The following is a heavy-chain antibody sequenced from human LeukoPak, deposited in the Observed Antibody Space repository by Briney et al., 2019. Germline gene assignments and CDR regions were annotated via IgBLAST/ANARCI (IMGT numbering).Heavy chain of an antibody. CDR3: ARAAGLANSPAFDY. CDR2: IYSSGTT. Sequence: PSETLSLTCTASGGSISSWYWNWIRQPPGRGLEWIGYIYSSGTTNYNPSLKSRVTISVDASKNQFSLKLGSVTAADTAIYYCARAAGLANSPAFDYWGQGTLVTVSS. J-gene: IGHJ4*02. D-gene: IGHD1-1*01. V-gene: IGHV4-59*01. CDR1: GGSISSWY.